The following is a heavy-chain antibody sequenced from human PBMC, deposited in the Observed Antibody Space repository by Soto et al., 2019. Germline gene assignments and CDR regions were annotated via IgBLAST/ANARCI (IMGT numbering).Heavy chain of an antibody. CDR3: AKIAAAGTFAY. D-gene: IGHD6-13*01. CDR1: VGSIRSSSYY. Sequence: QLQLQESGPGLVKPSETLSLTCTVSVGSIRSSSYYWGWIGQPPGQGMEWIGSMYYSGSTYYNPSLKSRVTISVDTSKNQCSLKLSSVTAADTAVYYCAKIAAAGTFAYWGQGTLVTVSS. CDR2: MYYSGST. V-gene: IGHV4-39*01. J-gene: IGHJ4*02.